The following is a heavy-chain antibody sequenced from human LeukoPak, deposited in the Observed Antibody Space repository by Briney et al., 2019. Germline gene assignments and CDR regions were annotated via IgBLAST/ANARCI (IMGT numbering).Heavy chain of an antibody. V-gene: IGHV1-2*02. CDR2: INPNSGGT. CDR1: GYTFTVYY. D-gene: IGHD2-2*01. CDR3: ARGMGVLVPAATWFDP. Sequence: ASVKVSFKASGYTFTVYYMHWVRQAPGQGREWMGWINPNSGGTNYARKFQGRVTITRDTSISTAYMDLSRLRSDDTAVYYCARGMGVLVPAATWFDPWGQGTLVTVSS. J-gene: IGHJ5*02.